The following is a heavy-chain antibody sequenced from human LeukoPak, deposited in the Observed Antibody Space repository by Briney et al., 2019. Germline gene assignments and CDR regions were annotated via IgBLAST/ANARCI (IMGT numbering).Heavy chain of an antibody. V-gene: IGHV3-48*03. Sequence: GGSLRLSCAASGFSFSNYEMNWVRQAPGKGLEWVSYISTSGSSTNYAESVKGRFTISRDNAKNSLYLQMDRLRGDDTAVYYCARVPGRYAFDFWGQGTMVTVSS. CDR1: GFSFSNYE. D-gene: IGHD2-15*01. CDR2: ISTSGSST. CDR3: ARVPGRYAFDF. J-gene: IGHJ3*01.